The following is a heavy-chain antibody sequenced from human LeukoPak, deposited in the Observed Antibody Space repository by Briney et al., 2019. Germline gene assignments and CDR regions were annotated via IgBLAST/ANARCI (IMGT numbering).Heavy chain of an antibody. CDR2: INTDNGKT. V-gene: IGHV1-18*01. CDR3: AREGTSTVGAFDI. Sequence: ASVKVSCKPSGYILTNYGLSWVRQAPGQGLEWIGWINTDNGKTNYAQKVQGRVTLTTDTSANTAYMDLRSLRSDDTAVYYCAREGTSTVGAFDIXGXGTMVTVSS. CDR1: GYILTNYG. D-gene: IGHD4-17*01. J-gene: IGHJ3*02.